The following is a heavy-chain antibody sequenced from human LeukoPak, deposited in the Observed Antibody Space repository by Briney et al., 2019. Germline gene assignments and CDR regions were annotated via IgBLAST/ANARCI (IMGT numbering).Heavy chain of an antibody. V-gene: IGHV3-53*01. CDR3: ARASGGYYDSSGSFDY. CDR2: IHSGDST. CDR1: GFTVSDSF. Sequence: GGSLRLSCVASGFTVSDSFMTWVRQAPGKGLEWVSGIHSGDSTYYADSVKGRITISRDNSKNMLYLQMNSLRAEDTAVYHCARASGGYYDSSGSFDYWGQGTLVTVSS. J-gene: IGHJ4*02. D-gene: IGHD3-22*01.